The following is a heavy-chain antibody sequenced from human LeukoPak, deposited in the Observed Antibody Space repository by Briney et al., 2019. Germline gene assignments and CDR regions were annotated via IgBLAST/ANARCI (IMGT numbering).Heavy chain of an antibody. Sequence: SETLSLTCTVSGGSISSSSYYWGWIRQPPGKGLEWIGSIYYSGSTYYNPSLKSRVTISVDTSKNQFSLKLSSVTAAGTAVYYRARQRYCSSTSCYGGGGYFDYWGQGTLVTVSS. J-gene: IGHJ4*02. CDR3: ARQRYCSSTSCYGGGGYFDY. V-gene: IGHV4-39*01. D-gene: IGHD2-2*01. CDR1: GGSISSSSYY. CDR2: IYYSGST.